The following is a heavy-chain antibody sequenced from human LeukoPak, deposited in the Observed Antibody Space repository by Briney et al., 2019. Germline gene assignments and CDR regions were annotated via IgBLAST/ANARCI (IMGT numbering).Heavy chain of an antibody. V-gene: IGHV1-8*02. D-gene: IGHD1-26*01. Sequence: ASVKVSCKASGGTFSSYAISWVRQATGQGLEWMGWMNPNSGNTGYAQKFQGRVTMTRNTSISTAYMELSSLRSEDTAVYYCARVGPIVGATSFDYWGQGTLVTVSS. CDR2: MNPNSGNT. CDR1: GGTFSSYA. J-gene: IGHJ4*02. CDR3: ARVGPIVGATSFDY.